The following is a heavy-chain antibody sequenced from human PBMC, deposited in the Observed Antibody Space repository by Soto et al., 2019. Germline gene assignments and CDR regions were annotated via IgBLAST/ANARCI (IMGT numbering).Heavy chain of an antibody. V-gene: IGHV4-39*01. Sequence: SETLSLTCTVSGGSISSSSYYWGWIRQPPGKGLEWIGSIYYSGSTYYNQSLKSRVTISVDTSKNQFSLKLSFVTAADTAVYYCASPKIAFYNWFDPWGQGTLVTVS. J-gene: IGHJ5*02. CDR2: IYYSGST. CDR3: ASPKIAFYNWFDP. D-gene: IGHD3-3*02. CDR1: GGSISSSSYY.